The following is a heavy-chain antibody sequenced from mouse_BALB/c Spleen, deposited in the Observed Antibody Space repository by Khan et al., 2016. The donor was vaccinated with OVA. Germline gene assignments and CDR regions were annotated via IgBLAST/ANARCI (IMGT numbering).Heavy chain of an antibody. J-gene: IGHJ4*01. CDR2: IWGDGNT. V-gene: IGHV2-3*01. CDR1: GFSLPSYG. CDR3: AKDRGYYAVDY. Sequence: VELVESGPGLVAPSQSLSITCTVSGFSLPSYGVRWVRQPPEKGLEWLGVIWGDGNTNFHSALRSSLSISKDNSKSQVFLKLNSLQTDDTATYYCAKDRGYYAVDYWGQGTAVTVSS.